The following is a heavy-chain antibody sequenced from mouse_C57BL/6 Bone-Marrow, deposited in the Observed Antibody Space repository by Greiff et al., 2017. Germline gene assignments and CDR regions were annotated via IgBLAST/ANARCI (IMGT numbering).Heavy chain of an antibody. D-gene: IGHD1-1*01. CDR3: ARHPYYYGSMYYAMDY. CDR2: ISSGGSYT. J-gene: IGHJ4*01. Sequence: EVKLVESGGDLVKPGGSLKLSCAASGFTFSSYGMSWVRQTPDKRLEWVATISSGGSYTYYPDSVKGRFTISRDNAKNTLYLQMSSLKSEDTAMYYCARHPYYYGSMYYAMDYWGQGTSVTVSS. CDR1: GFTFSSYG. V-gene: IGHV5-6*01.